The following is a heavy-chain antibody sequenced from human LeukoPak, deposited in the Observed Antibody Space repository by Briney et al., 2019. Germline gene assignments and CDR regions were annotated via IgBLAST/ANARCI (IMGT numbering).Heavy chain of an antibody. V-gene: IGHV1-8*01. CDR3: ARGPLVIVPAAINHYYGMDV. CDR1: GYTFTSYD. J-gene: IGHJ6*02. CDR2: MNPNSGNT. Sequence: ASVKVSCKASGYTFTSYDINWVRQATGQGLEWMGWMNPNSGNTGYAQKFQGRVTMTRNTSVSTAYMELSSLRSEDTAVYYCARGPLVIVPAAINHYYGMDVWGQGTTVTVSS. D-gene: IGHD2-2*01.